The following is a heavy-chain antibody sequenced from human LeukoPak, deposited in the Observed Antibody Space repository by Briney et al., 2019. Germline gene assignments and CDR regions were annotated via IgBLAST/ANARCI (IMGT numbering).Heavy chain of an antibody. CDR2: INQGGSEK. J-gene: IGHJ5*02. CDR3: ARLAVPPGNRGWHYHH. CDR1: GFTFSDYW. D-gene: IGHD2-2*01. Sequence: PGGSLRLSCGASGFTFSDYWMSWVRQGPGEGPEWVANINQGGSEKYYADSVKGRFTISRDNAKNSLDLQMNSLRVEDTAIYYCARLAVPPGNRGWHYHHWGQGTLVTVSS. V-gene: IGHV3-7*03.